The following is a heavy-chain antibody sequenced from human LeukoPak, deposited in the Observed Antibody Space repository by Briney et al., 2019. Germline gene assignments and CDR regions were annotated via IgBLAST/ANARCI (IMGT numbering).Heavy chain of an antibody. CDR2: VKSKSDGGTT. CDR3: ARWGEEDILTGYYIDY. Sequence: PGGSLRLSCAASGFTFNKAWMSWVRQAPGKGLEWVGRVKSKSDGGTTDYAAPVKGRFTISRDDSKNTLYLQMNSLRAEDTALYHCARWGEEDILTGYYIDYWGQGTLVTVSS. V-gene: IGHV3-15*01. J-gene: IGHJ4*02. D-gene: IGHD3-9*01. CDR1: GFTFNKAW.